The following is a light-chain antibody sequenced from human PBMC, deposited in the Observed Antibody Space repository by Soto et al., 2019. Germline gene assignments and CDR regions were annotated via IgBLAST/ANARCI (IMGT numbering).Light chain of an antibody. CDR3: HQASSFPYN. CDR2: AAS. Sequence: DIQMTQSPSSVSASVGDTINITCRASQDIKKWLAWYQQKPGKAPKVLIYAASNLESGVSSRFSGSGAGTEFSLTISSLQTEDFATYFCHQASSFPYNFGPGTKVEI. CDR1: QDIKKW. J-gene: IGKJ3*01. V-gene: IGKV1-12*01.